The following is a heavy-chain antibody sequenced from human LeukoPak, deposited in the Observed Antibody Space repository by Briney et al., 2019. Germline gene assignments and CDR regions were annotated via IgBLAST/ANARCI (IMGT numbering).Heavy chain of an antibody. Sequence: GSLRLSCAASGFTFSSYSMNWVRQPPGKGLEWIGSIYYSGSTYYNPSLKSRVTISVDTSENQFSLKLSSVTAADTAVYYCARRPGSSGWYGYYYYGMDVWGQGTTVTVSS. CDR1: GFTFSSYSMN. D-gene: IGHD6-19*01. CDR3: ARRPGSSGWYGYYYYGMDV. CDR2: IYYSGST. J-gene: IGHJ6*02. V-gene: IGHV4-39*01.